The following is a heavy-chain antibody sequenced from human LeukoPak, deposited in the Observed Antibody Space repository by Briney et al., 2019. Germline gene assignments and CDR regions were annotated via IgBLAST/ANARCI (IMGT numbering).Heavy chain of an antibody. V-gene: IGHV4-34*01. CDR3: ARTLCDSSGYSCYYFDY. CDR1: GGSFSGYY. D-gene: IGHD3-22*01. Sequence: SETLSLTCAVYGGSFSGYYWSWIRQPPGKGLEWIGEINHSGSTNYNPSLKSRVTISVDTSKNQFSLKLSSVTVADTAVYYCARTLCDSSGYSCYYFDYWGQGTLVTVSS. CDR2: INHSGST. J-gene: IGHJ4*02.